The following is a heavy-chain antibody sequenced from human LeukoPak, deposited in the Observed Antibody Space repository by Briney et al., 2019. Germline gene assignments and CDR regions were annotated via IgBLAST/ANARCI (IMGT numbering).Heavy chain of an antibody. CDR2: IYYSGST. D-gene: IGHD3-22*01. Sequence: SETLSLTCTVSGGSISSSSYYWGWIRQPPGKGLEWIGSIYYSGSTYYNPSLKSRVTISVDTSKNQFSLKLSSVTAADTAVYYCARDTYYYDSSGYYYQYYYYYGMDVWGQGTTVTVSS. V-gene: IGHV4-39*02. CDR1: GGSISSSSYY. J-gene: IGHJ6*02. CDR3: ARDTYYYDSSGYYYQYYYYYGMDV.